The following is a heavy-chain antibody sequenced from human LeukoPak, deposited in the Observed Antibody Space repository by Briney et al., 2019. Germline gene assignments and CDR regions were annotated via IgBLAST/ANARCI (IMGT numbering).Heavy chain of an antibody. CDR1: GYTFTSYY. CDR3: ARDPVREFGGLLYDAFDI. V-gene: IGHV1-46*03. J-gene: IGHJ3*02. CDR2: INPSGGST. D-gene: IGHD3-10*01. Sequence: ASVKVSCKASGYTFTSYYMHWVRQAPGQGLEWMGIINPSGGSTSYAQKFQGRVTMTRDTSTSTVYMELSSLRSEDTAVYYCARDPVREFGGLLYDAFDIWGQGTMVTVSS.